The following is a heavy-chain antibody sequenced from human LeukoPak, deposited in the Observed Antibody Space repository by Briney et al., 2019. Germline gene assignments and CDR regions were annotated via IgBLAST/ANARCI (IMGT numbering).Heavy chain of an antibody. Sequence: PGGSLTLSCAASGFSFSIHGMGWVRQAPGKGLEWVGRIKSKTDGGTTDYAAPVKGRFTISRDDSKNTLYLQMNSLKTEDTAVYYCTTGRRGSYWFDPWGQGTLVTVSS. D-gene: IGHD1-26*01. J-gene: IGHJ5*02. CDR2: IKSKTDGGTT. V-gene: IGHV3-15*01. CDR3: TTGRRGSYWFDP. CDR1: GFSFSIHG.